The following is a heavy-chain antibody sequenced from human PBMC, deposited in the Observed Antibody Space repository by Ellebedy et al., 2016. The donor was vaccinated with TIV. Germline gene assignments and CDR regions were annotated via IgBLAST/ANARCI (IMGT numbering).Heavy chain of an antibody. CDR2: ISWNSGTI. D-gene: IGHD5-18*01. J-gene: IGHJ5*02. Sequence: SLKISCAASGFTFDDYAMHWVRQAPGKGLEWVSGISWNSGTIDYADSVKGRFTISRENAKNCLYLQMNSLRAEDTALYYCSKGPTSMIMRGWFDPWGQGTLVTVSS. CDR1: GFTFDDYA. CDR3: SKGPTSMIMRGWFDP. V-gene: IGHV3-9*01.